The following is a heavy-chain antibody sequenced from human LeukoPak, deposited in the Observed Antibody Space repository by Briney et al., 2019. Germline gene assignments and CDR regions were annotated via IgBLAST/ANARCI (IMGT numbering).Heavy chain of an antibody. V-gene: IGHV3-30-3*01. D-gene: IGHD1-26*01. CDR2: ISYDGDRK. Sequence: GRSLRLSCAASGFTFTDYAIHWVRQAPGKGLEGVAVISYDGDRKYYPDSVKGRFTISRDNSKNTVYLQMNSLRVEDTAVYFCAREYYSGNYYVFDYWGQGTLVTVSS. CDR3: AREYYSGNYYVFDY. J-gene: IGHJ4*02. CDR1: GFTFTDYA.